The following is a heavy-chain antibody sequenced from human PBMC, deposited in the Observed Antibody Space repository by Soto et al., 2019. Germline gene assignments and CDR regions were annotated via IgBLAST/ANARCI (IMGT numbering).Heavy chain of an antibody. CDR3: ARDSSCNRGLH. J-gene: IGHJ4*02. V-gene: IGHV3-30-3*01. CDR2: MSYDGSNK. D-gene: IGHD6-19*01. CDR1: GFTFSSYA. Sequence: QVQLVESGGGVVQPGRSLRLSCAASGFTFSSYAMHWVRQAPGKGLEWVAVMSYDGSNKSYADSVKGRFTISRDNSKNSMYLQMNSLRAEETAVYYCARDSSCNRGLHLGQGTLVTVSS.